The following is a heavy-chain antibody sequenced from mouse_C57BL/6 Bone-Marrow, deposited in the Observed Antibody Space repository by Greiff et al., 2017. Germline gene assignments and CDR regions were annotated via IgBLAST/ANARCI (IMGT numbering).Heavy chain of an antibody. CDR2: IYPGSGNT. J-gene: IGHJ4*01. D-gene: IGHD2-1*01. CDR3: AWSGGNSFYAMDY. CDR1: GYTFTDYY. Sequence: VKLMESGAELVRPGASVKLSCKASGYTFTDYYINWVKQRPGQGLEWIARIYPGSGNTYYNEKFKGKATLTAEKSSSTAYMQLSSLTSEDSAVYYCAWSGGNSFYAMDYWGQGTSVTVSS. V-gene: IGHV1-76*01.